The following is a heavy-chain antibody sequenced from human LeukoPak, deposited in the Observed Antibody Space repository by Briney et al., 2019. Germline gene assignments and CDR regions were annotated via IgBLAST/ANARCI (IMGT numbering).Heavy chain of an antibody. CDR3: ARGRMKTYYYDSSGYYYGD. CDR1: GGSFSGYY. Sequence: SETLSLTCAVYGGSFSGYYWSWIRQPPGKGLEWIGEISHSGSTNYNPSLKSRVTISVDTSKNQFSLKLSSVTAADTAVYYCARGRMKTYYYDSSGYYYGDWGQGTLVTVSS. CDR2: ISHSGST. D-gene: IGHD3-22*01. J-gene: IGHJ4*02. V-gene: IGHV4-34*01.